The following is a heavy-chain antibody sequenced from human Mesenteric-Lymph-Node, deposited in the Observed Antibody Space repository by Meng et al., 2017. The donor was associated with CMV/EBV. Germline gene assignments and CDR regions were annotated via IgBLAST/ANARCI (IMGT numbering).Heavy chain of an antibody. Sequence: SVKVSCKASGFTFTNSAVQWVRQARGQRLEWIGWIVVGSGNTNYAQKFHDRVTISRDMSTSTAYMELSSLEPEDTAVYYCAAKPYDFWSGYYGFFFDYWGQGTLVTVSS. CDR2: IVVGSGNT. J-gene: IGHJ4*02. CDR1: GFTFTNSA. CDR3: AAKPYDFWSGYYGFFFDY. D-gene: IGHD3-3*01. V-gene: IGHV1-58*01.